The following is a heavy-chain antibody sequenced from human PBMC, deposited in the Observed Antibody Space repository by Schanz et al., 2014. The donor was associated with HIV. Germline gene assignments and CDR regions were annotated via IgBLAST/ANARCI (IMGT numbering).Heavy chain of an antibody. Sequence: EVQLVESGGGLVQPGGSLRLSCAASGFTFSRYWMTWVRQAPGKGLEWVANIRQDGGEKYYVDSVKGRFTISRDNSKNTLYLQMNSLRTEDTALYYCAKGASPYHDSSGFYPDYWSQGTLVTVSS. J-gene: IGHJ4*02. V-gene: IGHV3-7*03. CDR2: IRQDGGEK. CDR1: GFTFSRYW. D-gene: IGHD3-22*01. CDR3: AKGASPYHDSSGFYPDY.